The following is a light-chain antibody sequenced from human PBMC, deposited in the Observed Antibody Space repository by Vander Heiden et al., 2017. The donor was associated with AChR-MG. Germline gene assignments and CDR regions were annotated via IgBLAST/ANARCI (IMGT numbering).Light chain of an antibody. J-gene: IGLJ2*01. CDR3: QVWDSSSDLVV. CDR2: DDS. V-gene: IGLV3-21*02. CDR1: NLGSKG. Sequence: SYVLTQPPSVSVAPGQTARITCGGNNLGSKGVHWYQQKPGQAPLLVVYDDSDRPSGIPERFSGSNSGNTATLTISRVEAGDEAEYYCQVWDSSSDLVVFGGGTKLTVL.